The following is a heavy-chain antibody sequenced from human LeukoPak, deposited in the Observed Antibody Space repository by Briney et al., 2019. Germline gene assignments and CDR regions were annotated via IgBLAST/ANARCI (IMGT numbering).Heavy chain of an antibody. CDR3: ARRFCSRSDGNGYYYGHDAFDV. J-gene: IGHJ3*01. CDR1: GDSISSSY. Sequence: PSETLSLTCSVSGDSISSSYWSWIRQSPGKGLEWIGNIYNSANTNYNPSLQSRVTMSVDTSKSQFSLQLTSVSATDTAVYYCARRFCSRSDGNGYYYGHDAFDVWGQGTLVTVSS. CDR2: IYNSANT. V-gene: IGHV4-59*08. D-gene: IGHD3-22*01.